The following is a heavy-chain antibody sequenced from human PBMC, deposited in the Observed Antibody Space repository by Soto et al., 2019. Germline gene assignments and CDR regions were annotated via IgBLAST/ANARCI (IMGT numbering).Heavy chain of an antibody. CDR2: INHSGGI. D-gene: IGHD3-3*01. J-gene: IGHJ5*02. Sequence: SETLSLTCAVYGGSFSDYYWSWIRQPPGKGLEWIGEINHSGGINSNPSLKSRVTISVDTSKNYFSLKLTSVTAADTAVYYCARGGVTIFGILNNWFDPWGQGTLVTVSS. CDR3: ARGGVTIFGILNNWFDP. V-gene: IGHV4-34*01. CDR1: GGSFSDYY.